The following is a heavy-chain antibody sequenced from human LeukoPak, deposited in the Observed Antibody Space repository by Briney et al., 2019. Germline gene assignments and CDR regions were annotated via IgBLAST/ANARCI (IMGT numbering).Heavy chain of an antibody. CDR1: GYSFTSYW. Sequence: GESLKISCKGSGYSFTSYWIGWVRQMPGKGLEWMGIIYPGDSDTRYSPSFQGQVTISADKSISTAYLQWSSLKASDTAMYYCARHPTHTYYYDSSGYSYYFDYWGQGTLVTVSS. CDR2: IYPGDSDT. D-gene: IGHD3-22*01. J-gene: IGHJ4*02. V-gene: IGHV5-51*01. CDR3: ARHPTHTYYYDSSGYSYYFDY.